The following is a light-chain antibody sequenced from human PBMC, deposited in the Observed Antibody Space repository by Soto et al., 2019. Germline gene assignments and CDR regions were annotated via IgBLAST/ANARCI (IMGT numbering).Light chain of an antibody. CDR2: SVS. J-gene: IGKJ1*01. V-gene: IGKV1-39*01. CDR1: QSVRNF. Sequence: DIQMTQSPSSLSASVGDRVTITCRARQSVRNFVNWYQQKPGKAPKFLISSVSRFQSGAPSRFSASGSGTDVTLSISSLPPDDCATYYCEQSATTPRTFGQGTKVEI. CDR3: EQSATTPRT.